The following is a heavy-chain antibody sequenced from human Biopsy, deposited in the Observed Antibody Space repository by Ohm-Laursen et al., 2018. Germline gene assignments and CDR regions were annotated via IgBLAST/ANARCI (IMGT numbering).Heavy chain of an antibody. CDR1: GGAFSTYS. CDR2: IIPIFGTA. D-gene: IGHD6-19*01. Sequence: SVKVSCKASGGAFSTYSISTYGVYWVRQAPGQGLEWMGGIIPIFGTAIYPQIFQGRVTMTRDTSKSTVYMELSSLRSADTAVYFCARNTGWYGDLYYFDYWGQGTLVTVSS. V-gene: IGHV1-69*05. J-gene: IGHJ4*02. CDR3: ARNTGWYGDLYYFDY.